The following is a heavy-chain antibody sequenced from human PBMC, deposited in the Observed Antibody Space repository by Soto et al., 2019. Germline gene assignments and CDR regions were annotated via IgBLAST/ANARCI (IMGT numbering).Heavy chain of an antibody. D-gene: IGHD6-13*01. CDR1: GFTFSSYG. CDR3: AKVAIAAAVRTLEDAFDI. V-gene: IGHV3-30*18. CDR2: ISYDGSNK. J-gene: IGHJ3*02. Sequence: QVQLVESGGGVVQPGRSLRLSCAASGFTFSSYGMHWVRQAPGKGLEWVAVISYDGSNKYYADSVKGRFTISRDNSKNTLYLQMNSLRAEDTAVYYCAKVAIAAAVRTLEDAFDIWGQGTMVTVSS.